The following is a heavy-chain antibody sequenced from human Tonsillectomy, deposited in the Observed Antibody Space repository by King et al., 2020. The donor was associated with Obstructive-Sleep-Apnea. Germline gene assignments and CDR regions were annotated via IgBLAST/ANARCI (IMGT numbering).Heavy chain of an antibody. CDR3: ARDLWGGTYDY. J-gene: IGHJ4*02. D-gene: IGHD1-26*01. V-gene: IGHV3-11*01. CDR1: GFNLNAYH. CDR2: AKSGDDVI. Sequence: VQLVESGGGLVKPGGSLRLSCAASGFNLNAYHMSWIRQAPGKGLEWVSYAKSGDDVIFYADSVKSRFTVSKDNAKNSLYLQMNSLRVEDTAIYYCARDLWGGTYDYWGQGALVTVSS.